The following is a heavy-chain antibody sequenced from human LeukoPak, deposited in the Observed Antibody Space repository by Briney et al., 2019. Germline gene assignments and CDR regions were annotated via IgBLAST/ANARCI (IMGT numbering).Heavy chain of an antibody. CDR2: INSHNGNT. Sequence: ASVKVSCKASGYTFSSYGISWVRQAPGQGLEWMGWINSHNGNTNYPQKLQGRVTMTTDTSTSTAYMDLRSLRSDDTAVYYCARKLYDSSRYGQTYYFDNWGQGTLVTVSS. CDR3: ARKLYDSSRYGQTYYFDN. CDR1: GYTFSSYG. D-gene: IGHD3-22*01. J-gene: IGHJ4*02. V-gene: IGHV1-18*01.